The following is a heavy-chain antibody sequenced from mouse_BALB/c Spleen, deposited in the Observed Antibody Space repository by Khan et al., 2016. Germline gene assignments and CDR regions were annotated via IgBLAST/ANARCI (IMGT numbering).Heavy chain of an antibody. J-gene: IGHJ4*01. V-gene: IGHV1-87*01. D-gene: IGHD1-1*01. CDR2: IYPGDGDT. Sequence: QVQLQQSGAELARPGASVKLSCKASGYTFTSYWMQWVKQWPGQGLAWIGAIYPGDGDTRYTQKFKGKATLNADKSTRTAYMQLSSLASEDSAVYYCARGGDYSLYYSMDYWGQGTSVTVSS. CDR1: GYTFTSYW. CDR3: ARGGDYSLYYSMDY.